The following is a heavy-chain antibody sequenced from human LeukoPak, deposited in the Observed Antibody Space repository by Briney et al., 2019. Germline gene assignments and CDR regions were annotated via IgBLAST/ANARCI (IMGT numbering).Heavy chain of an antibody. CDR3: ARSTLDAFDI. Sequence: PSQTLSLTCTVSGGSISSGSYYWSWIRQPAGKGLEWIGRTYTSGSTNYNPSLKSRVTISVDTSKNQFSLKLSSVTAADTAVYYCARSTLDAFDIWGQGTMVTVSS. V-gene: IGHV4-61*02. J-gene: IGHJ3*02. D-gene: IGHD2-2*01. CDR2: TYTSGST. CDR1: GGSISSGSYY.